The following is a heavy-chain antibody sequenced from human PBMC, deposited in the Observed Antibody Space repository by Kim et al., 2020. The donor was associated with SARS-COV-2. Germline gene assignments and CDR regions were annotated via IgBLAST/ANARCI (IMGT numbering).Heavy chain of an antibody. CDR2: INQDASEK. J-gene: IGHJ2*01. CDR3: ARVAAGAGSCYWYFDL. Sequence: GGSLRLSCAASGFTFSGYWMSWVRQAPGKEMEWVANINQDASEKNYVDSVKGRFTISRDNTKNSLYLQMNSLRAEDTAVYHCARVAAGAGSCYWYFDLWG. CDR1: GFTFSGYW. V-gene: IGHV3-7*01. D-gene: IGHD6-13*01.